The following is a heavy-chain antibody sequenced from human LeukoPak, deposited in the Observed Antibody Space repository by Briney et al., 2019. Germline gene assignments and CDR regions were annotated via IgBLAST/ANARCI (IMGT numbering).Heavy chain of an antibody. CDR1: GYTFTSYD. D-gene: IGHD6-13*01. J-gene: IGHJ5*02. V-gene: IGHV1-8*01. Sequence: ASVKVSCKASGYTFTSYDINWVRQATGQGLEWMGWMNPNSGNTGYAQKFQGRVTMTRNTSISTAYMELSSLRSEDTAVYYCARGGVDSSSWYNWFDPWGQGTLVTVSS. CDR3: ARGGVDSSSWYNWFDP. CDR2: MNPNSGNT.